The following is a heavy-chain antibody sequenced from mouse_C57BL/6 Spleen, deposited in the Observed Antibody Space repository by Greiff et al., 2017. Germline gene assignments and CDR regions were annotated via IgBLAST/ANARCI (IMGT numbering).Heavy chain of an antibody. CDR2: ISDGGSYT. J-gene: IGHJ2*01. V-gene: IGHV5-4*01. CDR1: GFTFSSYA. CDR3: ARELFDY. Sequence: EVQLQEPGGGLVKPGGSLKLSCAASGFTFSSYAMSWVRQTPEKRLEWVATISDGGSYTYYPDNVKGRFTISRDNAKNNLYLQMSHLKSEDTAMYYCARELFDYWGQGTTLTVSS.